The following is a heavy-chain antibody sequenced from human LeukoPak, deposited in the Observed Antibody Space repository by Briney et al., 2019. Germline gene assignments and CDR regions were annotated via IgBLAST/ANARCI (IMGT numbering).Heavy chain of an antibody. CDR2: IYTTGNT. J-gene: IGHJ1*01. CDR3: VRDRQAVRYFQY. Sequence: SETLSLTCTVSSDSFSSNYWSWIRQPAGKGLGWIGRIYTTGNTKYSPSFQSRVTMSVDTSKKQFSLHLSSVTAADTATYYCVRDRQAVRYFQYWGQGILVTVSS. V-gene: IGHV4-4*07. CDR1: SDSFSSNY.